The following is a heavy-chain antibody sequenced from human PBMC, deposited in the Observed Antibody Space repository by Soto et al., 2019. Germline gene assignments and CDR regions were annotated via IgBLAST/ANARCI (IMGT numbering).Heavy chain of an antibody. V-gene: IGHV1-69*01. J-gene: IGHJ2*01. Sequence: QVQLVQSGAEVKKPGSSVKVSCKASGGTFSSYAISWVRQAPGQGLEWMGGIIPIFGTANYAQKFQGRVTITADESTSTAYMELSSLRSEDTAVYYCARDRPQKDCGGDCYPEVYWYFDLWGRGTLVTVSS. CDR2: IIPIFGTA. CDR3: ARDRPQKDCGGDCYPEVYWYFDL. D-gene: IGHD2-21*02. CDR1: GGTFSSYA.